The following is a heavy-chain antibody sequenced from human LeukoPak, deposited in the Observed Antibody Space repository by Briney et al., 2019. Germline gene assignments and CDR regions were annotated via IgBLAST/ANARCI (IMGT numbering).Heavy chain of an antibody. CDR2: INPSGGST. CDR3: ARGDILTGYYHDAFDI. Sequence: ASVKVSCKASGYTFTIYYMHWVRQAPGQGLEWMGIINPSGGSTTYAQNFQGRVTMTRDTSTSTVYMELSSLRSEDTAVYFCARGDILTGYYHDAFDIWGQGTMVTVSS. D-gene: IGHD3-9*01. V-gene: IGHV1-46*01. J-gene: IGHJ3*02. CDR1: GYTFTIYY.